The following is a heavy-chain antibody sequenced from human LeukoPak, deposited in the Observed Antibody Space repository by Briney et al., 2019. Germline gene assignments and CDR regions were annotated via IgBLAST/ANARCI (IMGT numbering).Heavy chain of an antibody. J-gene: IGHJ4*02. CDR3: ARFGGYYGSDY. D-gene: IGHD1-26*01. CDR1: GGSISTNNYY. CDR2: IYYTGST. Sequence: SETLSLTCIVSGGSISTNNYYWGWIRQPPGTGLEWIGSIYYTGSTYYNPSLKSRVTISVDTSKNQFSLKLSSVTAADTAVYYCARFGGYYGSDYWGQGTLVTVSS. V-gene: IGHV4-39*01.